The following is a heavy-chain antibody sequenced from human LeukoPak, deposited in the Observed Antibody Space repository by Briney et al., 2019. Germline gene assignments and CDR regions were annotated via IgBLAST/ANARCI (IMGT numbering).Heavy chain of an antibody. CDR3: ARPSALTYNTIWYGWFDP. CDR2: ISAYNSNT. V-gene: IGHV1-18*04. CDR1: GYTFTGYY. D-gene: IGHD3-3*01. J-gene: IGHJ5*02. Sequence: ASVKVSCKASGYTFTGYYMHWVRQAPGQGLEWMGRISAYNSNTNYAQTLQGRVTMTTDTSASIAYMELRSLRSDDTAVYYCARPSALTYNTIWYGWFDPWGQEALVTVSS.